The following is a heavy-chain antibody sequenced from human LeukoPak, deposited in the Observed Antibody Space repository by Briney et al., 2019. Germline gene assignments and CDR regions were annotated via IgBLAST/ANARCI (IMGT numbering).Heavy chain of an antibody. V-gene: IGHV1-2*02. Sequence: ASVKVSCKASGYTFTDYYIHWVRQAPGQGLEWMGWINPHSGGRNLAQKFQGRVTMTRDTSITTAYLELSGLTSDGTAIYYCAKVRDRLSSFYPAAWGLGTLVTVSS. CDR2: INPHSGGR. CDR1: GYTFTDYY. CDR3: AKVRDRLSSFYPAA. D-gene: IGHD6-13*01. J-gene: IGHJ4*02.